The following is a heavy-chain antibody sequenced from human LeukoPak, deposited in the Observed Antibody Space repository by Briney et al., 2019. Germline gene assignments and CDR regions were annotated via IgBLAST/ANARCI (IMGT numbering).Heavy chain of an antibody. CDR3: ARTSAARYAFDI. V-gene: IGHV3-74*01. D-gene: IGHD6-6*01. J-gene: IGHJ3*02. CDR1: GFTFSSYE. CDR2: IKNDGSST. Sequence: GGSLRLSCAASGFTFSSYEMNWVRQAPGKGLEWVSRIKNDGSSTSYADSVKGRFTISRDNAKNTLYLQMNSLRAEDTAVYYCARTSAARYAFDIWGQGTMVTVSS.